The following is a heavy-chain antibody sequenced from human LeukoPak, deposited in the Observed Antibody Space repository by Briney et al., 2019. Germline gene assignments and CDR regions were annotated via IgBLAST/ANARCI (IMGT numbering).Heavy chain of an antibody. CDR1: GFTFRSYD. V-gene: IGHV3-48*03. CDR2: ISGSGVTM. D-gene: IGHD6-19*01. J-gene: IGHJ4*02. CDR3: AREDIRLDYFDY. Sequence: GGSLRLSCAAAGFTFRSYDRNCVRQAPGGGREWVSYISGSGVTMYYADSVKGRFTISRDDAKNSLYLQMNSLRAEDTAVYYCAREDIRLDYFDYWGQGTLVTVSS.